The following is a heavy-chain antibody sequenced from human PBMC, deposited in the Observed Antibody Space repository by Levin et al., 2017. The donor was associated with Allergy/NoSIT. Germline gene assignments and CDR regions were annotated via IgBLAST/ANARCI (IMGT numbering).Heavy chain of an antibody. V-gene: IGHV3-23*01. CDR1: GFTFTSYA. D-gene: IGHD4-17*01. CDR3: AKDRRFTVTADFDN. J-gene: IGHJ4*01. CDR2: ITGSSATT. Sequence: PGGSLRLSCAASGFTFTSYAMAWVRQAPGKGLEWVASITGSSATTYYADSVKGRFTISKDNPKNALVLQMHSLRPEDTADYYSAKDRRFTVTADFDNWGHGTRVTVSS.